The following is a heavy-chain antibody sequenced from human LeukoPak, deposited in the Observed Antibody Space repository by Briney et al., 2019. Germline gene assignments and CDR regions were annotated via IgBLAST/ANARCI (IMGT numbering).Heavy chain of an antibody. J-gene: IGHJ4*02. CDR3: AREGGGYNNRGFDY. Sequence: GGSLRLSCAASGFTFSDYYMSWIRQAPGKGLEWVSYISPTSTILDYADSVRGRFAISRDNAKNSLYLQTNSLRAEDTAVYYCAREGGGYNNRGFDYWGQGTLVTVSS. CDR2: ISPTSTIL. D-gene: IGHD5-24*01. CDR1: GFTFSDYY. V-gene: IGHV3-11*04.